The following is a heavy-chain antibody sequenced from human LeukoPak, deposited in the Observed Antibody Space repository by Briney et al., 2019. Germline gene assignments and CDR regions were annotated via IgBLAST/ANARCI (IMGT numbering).Heavy chain of an antibody. Sequence: PSQTLSLTCAVYGGSFCGYYWSWIRQPPGKGLEWIGEINHSGSTNYNPSLTSRVTISVDTSKNQFSLKLSSVTAADTAVYYCARRKAVAGYTFDYWGQGTLVTVFS. CDR2: INHSGST. V-gene: IGHV4-34*01. CDR3: ARRKAVAGYTFDY. CDR1: GGSFCGYY. J-gene: IGHJ4*02. D-gene: IGHD6-19*01.